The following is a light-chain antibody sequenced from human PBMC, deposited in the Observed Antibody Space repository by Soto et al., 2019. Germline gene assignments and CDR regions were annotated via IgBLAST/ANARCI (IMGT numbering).Light chain of an antibody. V-gene: IGKV3D-20*02. J-gene: IGKJ5*01. CDR2: GAS. CDR3: QQRSNWPPA. Sequence: IVLTRSPGTLPLSPGERATLSCRASQCVSSSYLAWYQQKPGQAPRLLIYGASSRATGIPDRFSGSGSGTDFTLTISRLEPEDFAVYYCQQRSNWPPAFGQGTRLEIK. CDR1: QCVSSSY.